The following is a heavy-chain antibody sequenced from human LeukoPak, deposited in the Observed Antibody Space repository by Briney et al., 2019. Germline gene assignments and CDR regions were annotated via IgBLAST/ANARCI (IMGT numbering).Heavy chain of an antibody. Sequence: SETLSLTCAVSGYSVNSGYSWTWLRQRPGKGLEWIGNIYHSGYAYYNPSLKSRVTISLDASKNQFSLRLSSVTAADTAVYYCARNSSLTTLKGGWFDPWGQGTLVTVSS. CDR3: ARNSSLTTLKGGWFDP. D-gene: IGHD4-11*01. J-gene: IGHJ5*02. CDR1: GYSVNSGYS. V-gene: IGHV4-38-2*01. CDR2: IYHSGYA.